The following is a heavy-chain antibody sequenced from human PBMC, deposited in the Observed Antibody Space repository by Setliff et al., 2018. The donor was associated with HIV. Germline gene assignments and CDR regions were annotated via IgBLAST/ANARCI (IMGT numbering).Heavy chain of an antibody. Sequence: LSLTCAVSGYSISSGCYWGWIRQPPGKGLEWIGSMCHTGSTYYSPSLNSRFTISVDTSKNQFSLKLRSVTAADTAVYYCARQPLYNDYDWRSYYFDYWGQGSLVTVSS. J-gene: IGHJ4*02. CDR2: MCHTGST. CDR1: GYSISSGCY. V-gene: IGHV4-38-2*01. D-gene: IGHD5-12*01. CDR3: ARQPLYNDYDWRSYYFDY.